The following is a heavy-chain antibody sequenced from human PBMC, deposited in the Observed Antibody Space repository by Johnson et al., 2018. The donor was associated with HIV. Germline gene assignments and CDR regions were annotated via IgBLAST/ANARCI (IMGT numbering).Heavy chain of an antibody. CDR2: INWNAGRT. J-gene: IGHJ3*02. D-gene: IGHD2-21*02. CDR3: ARDHRAYCGGDCYSDAFDI. V-gene: IGHV3-20*03. Sequence: MKWVRQTPGMGLEWVSAINWNAGRTGYTDSVKGRFPICRDNAKNSLYVEMNRLRAEDTAVYYCARDHRAYCGGDCYSDAFDIWGQGTMVTVSS.